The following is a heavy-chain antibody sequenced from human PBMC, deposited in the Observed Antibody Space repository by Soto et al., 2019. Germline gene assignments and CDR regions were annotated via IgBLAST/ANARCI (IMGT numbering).Heavy chain of an antibody. CDR2: FHPGESDT. CDR1: GYSFTTYW. V-gene: IGHV5-51*01. CDR3: ARHEATYYNFYGMDV. J-gene: IGHJ6*02. Sequence: GESLKISCESHGYSFTTYWITWVRQKPGKGLEWVGSFHPGESDTRYSPSFQGQATISADRSLATAYLQWSSLQAADTAIYYCARHEATYYNFYGMDVWGQGTTVTVS.